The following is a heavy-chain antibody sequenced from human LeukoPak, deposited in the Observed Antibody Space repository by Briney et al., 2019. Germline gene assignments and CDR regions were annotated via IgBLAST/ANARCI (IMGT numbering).Heavy chain of an antibody. CDR2: IYYSGST. V-gene: IGHV4-31*03. J-gene: IGHJ4*02. CDR1: GGSISIGGYY. Sequence: SETLSLTCTVSGGSISIGGYYWSWIRQHPGKGLEWIGYIYYSGSTDYNPSLKSRVTISVDTSKNQFSLKLSSVTAADTAVYYCARDAMRGYYSDYWGQGTLVTVSS. CDR3: ARDAMRGYYSDY. D-gene: IGHD2-2*01.